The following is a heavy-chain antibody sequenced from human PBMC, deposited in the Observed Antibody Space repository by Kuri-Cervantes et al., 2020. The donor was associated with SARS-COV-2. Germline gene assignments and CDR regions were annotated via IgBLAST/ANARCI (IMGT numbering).Heavy chain of an antibody. CDR2: VSYDGSDN. CDR1: GFTFSSYG. CDR3: ARDMGAIVLVRRDWFDP. D-gene: IGHD2-8*01. J-gene: IGHJ5*02. V-gene: IGHV3-30*19. Sequence: LSLTCAASGFTFSSYGMHWVRQAPGKGPEWVAVVSYDGSDNDYADSVKGRFTISRDNSKNTLYLQMNSLRVEDTAVYYCARDMGAIVLVRRDWFDPWGPGTLVTVCS.